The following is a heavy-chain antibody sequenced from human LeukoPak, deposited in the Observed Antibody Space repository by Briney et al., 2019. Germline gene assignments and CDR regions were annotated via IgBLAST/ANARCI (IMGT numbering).Heavy chain of an antibody. CDR2: IWYDGSNK. CDR3: ARLRNDAFDI. CDR1: GFTFSSYA. Sequence: GRSLRLSCAASGFTFSSYAMHWVRQAPGKGLEWVAVIWYDGSNKYYVDSVKGRFTISRDNSKSTLYLQMNSLGAEDTAVYYCARLRNDAFDIWGQGTVVTVSS. D-gene: IGHD1-14*01. V-gene: IGHV3-33*08. J-gene: IGHJ3*02.